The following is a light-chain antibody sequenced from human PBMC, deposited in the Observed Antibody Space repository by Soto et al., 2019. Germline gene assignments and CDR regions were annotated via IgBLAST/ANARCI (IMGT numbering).Light chain of an antibody. CDR1: QTVSSN. Sequence: EIGLTQSPGTLSLSPGDRATLSRSASQTVSSNFLAWYQQRPAQAPRLLIHGASTRATGITDRFSGSGSGTEFTLTISSLQSEDFAVYYCQQYNNRPPWTFGQGTKVDIK. J-gene: IGKJ1*01. V-gene: IGKV3D-15*01. CDR2: GAS. CDR3: QQYNNRPPWT.